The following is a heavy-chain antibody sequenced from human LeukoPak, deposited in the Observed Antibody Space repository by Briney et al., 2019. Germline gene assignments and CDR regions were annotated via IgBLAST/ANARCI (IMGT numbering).Heavy chain of an antibody. D-gene: IGHD1-7*01. Sequence: SETLSLTFTVSGGSISSSNYFWGWIRQPPGKGLEWIGSIYYSGSTYYNSSLKSRVTISVDTSKNQFSLKLRSMTAADTAVYYCARQTGTRNWFDYWGQGTLVTVS. CDR3: ARQTGTRNWFDY. CDR2: IYYSGST. CDR1: GGSISSSNYF. V-gene: IGHV4-39*01. J-gene: IGHJ4*02.